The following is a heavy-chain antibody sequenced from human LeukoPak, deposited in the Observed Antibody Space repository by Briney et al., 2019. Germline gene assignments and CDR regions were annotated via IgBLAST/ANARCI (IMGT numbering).Heavy chain of an antibody. CDR3: ARVSGSYYYYMDV. V-gene: IGHV4-59*01. CDR2: IYYSGST. Sequence: SETLSLTCTVSGGSISSYYWSWIRQPPRKGLEWIGYIYYSGSTNYNPSLKSRVTISVDTSKNQFSLKLSSVTAADTAVYYCARVSGSYYYYMDVWGKGTTVTVSS. J-gene: IGHJ6*03. D-gene: IGHD1-26*01. CDR1: GGSISSYY.